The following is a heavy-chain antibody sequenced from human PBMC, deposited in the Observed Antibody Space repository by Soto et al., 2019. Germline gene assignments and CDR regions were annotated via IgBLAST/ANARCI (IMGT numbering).Heavy chain of an antibody. D-gene: IGHD2-15*01. CDR3: ARDFRSSCTGSSCIYFDY. CDR2: INAYSGDT. V-gene: IGHV1-18*01. CDR1: GYTFTSCG. Sequence: ASVRVSCRAAGYTFTSCGFSWVRQAPGQGLEWVGWINAYSGDTNSAKTLQGRVTLTTDTSTGTAYMDLTSLRSDDTAVYYCARDFRSSCTGSSCIYFDYWGQGTQVTVSS. J-gene: IGHJ4*02.